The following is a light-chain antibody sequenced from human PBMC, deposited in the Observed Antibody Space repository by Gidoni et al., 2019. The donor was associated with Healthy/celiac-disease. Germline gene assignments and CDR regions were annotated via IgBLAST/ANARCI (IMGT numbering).Light chain of an antibody. CDR1: QSISSY. Sequence: DIQMTQSPSSLSASVGDRVTITCRASQSISSYLNWYQQKPGKAPKLLIYAASSLQSGVQSRLSGSGSGTDFTLTISSLQTEDCATYYCQQSYSTPITFGQGTRLEIK. J-gene: IGKJ5*01. V-gene: IGKV1-39*01. CDR3: QQSYSTPIT. CDR2: AAS.